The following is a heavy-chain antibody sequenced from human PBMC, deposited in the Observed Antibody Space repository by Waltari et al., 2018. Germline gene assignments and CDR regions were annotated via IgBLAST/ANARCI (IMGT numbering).Heavy chain of an antibody. CDR3: ARPIAAASQFDY. V-gene: IGHV4-38-2*01. CDR2: IYHSGRT. Sequence: QVQLQESGPGLVKPSETLSLTCAVSGYSLSSGYYWGWLRQPPGKGLEWIGSIYHSGRTYYNPSLKSRVTISVDTSKNQFSLKLSSVTAADTAVYYCARPIAAASQFDYWGQGTLVTVSS. CDR1: GYSLSSGYY. J-gene: IGHJ4*02. D-gene: IGHD6-13*01.